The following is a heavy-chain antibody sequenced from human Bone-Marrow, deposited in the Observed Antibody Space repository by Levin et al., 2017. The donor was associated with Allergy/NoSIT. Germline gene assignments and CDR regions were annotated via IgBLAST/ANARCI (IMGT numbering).Heavy chain of an antibody. J-gene: IGHJ3*02. CDR2: IRGKASGGTT. CDR1: GFTFGDYA. Sequence: GESLKISGTTSGFTFGDYAMSWFRQAPGKGLEWVGIIRGKASGGTTEYAASVKCSFSISRDDSKIIAYLQMRSLKTEDTGVYYYGRGVLRSLEWSKDGYNRVVVFYIWGQGTMVTVSS. V-gene: IGHV3-49*03. D-gene: IGHD3-3*01. CDR3: GRGVLRSLEWSKDGYNRVVVFYI.